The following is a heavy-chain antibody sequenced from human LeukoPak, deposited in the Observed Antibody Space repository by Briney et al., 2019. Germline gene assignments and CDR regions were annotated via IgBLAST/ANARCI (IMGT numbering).Heavy chain of an antibody. CDR2: IYSSGST. J-gene: IGHJ3*02. CDR1: GGSIYSHY. CDR3: ARVALEIDAFDI. Sequence: SETLSLNCNVSGGSIYSHYWSWLLQPAGVGLVWIGRIYSSGSTNYNPSLKSRVTISVDSSKNQFSLKLSSVTAADTAVYYCARVALEIDAFDIWGQGTMVTVSS. D-gene: IGHD1-1*01. V-gene: IGHV4-4*07.